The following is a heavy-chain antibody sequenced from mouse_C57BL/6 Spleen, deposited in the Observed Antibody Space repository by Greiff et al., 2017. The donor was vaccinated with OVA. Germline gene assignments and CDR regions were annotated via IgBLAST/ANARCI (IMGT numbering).Heavy chain of an antibody. Sequence: QVQLKQSGAELAKPGASVKLSCKASGYTFTSYWMHWVKQRPGQGLEWIGYINPSSGYTKYNQKFKDKATLTADKSSSTAYMQLSSLTYEDSAVYYCAREGVLRSHAMDYWGQGTSVTVSS. J-gene: IGHJ4*01. CDR1: GYTFTSYW. CDR2: INPSSGYT. D-gene: IGHD1-1*01. V-gene: IGHV1-7*01. CDR3: AREGVLRSHAMDY.